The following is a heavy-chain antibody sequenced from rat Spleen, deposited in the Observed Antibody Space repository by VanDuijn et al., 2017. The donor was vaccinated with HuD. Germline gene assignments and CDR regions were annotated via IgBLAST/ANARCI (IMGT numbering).Heavy chain of an antibody. CDR1: GFTFSSYG. V-gene: IGHV5-29*01. J-gene: IGHJ3*01. CDR3: ARDYSGSNWFAY. D-gene: IGHD1-1*01. Sequence: EVQLVESGGGLVQPGRSLKLSCEASGFTFSSYGMAWVRQTPTRGLEWVATIAYDGVTTYYRDSVKGRFTISRDNAKNTLYLQMDSLRSEDTATYYCARDYSGSNWFAYWGQGTLVTVSS. CDR2: IAYDGVTT.